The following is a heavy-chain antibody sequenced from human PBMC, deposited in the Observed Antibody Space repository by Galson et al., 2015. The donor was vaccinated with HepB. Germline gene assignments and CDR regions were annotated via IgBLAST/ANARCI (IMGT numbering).Heavy chain of an antibody. CDR2: IDWDDDK. D-gene: IGHD2-15*01. Sequence: PALVKPTQTLTLTCTFSGFSLSTSGMCVSWIRQPPGKALEWLARIDWDDDKYYSTSLKTRLTISKDTSKNQVVLTMTNMDPVDTATYYCARMDTVVAHGYYYGMDVWGQGTTVTVSS. CDR3: ARMDTVVAHGYYYGMDV. CDR1: GFSLSTSGMC. J-gene: IGHJ6*02. V-gene: IGHV2-70*11.